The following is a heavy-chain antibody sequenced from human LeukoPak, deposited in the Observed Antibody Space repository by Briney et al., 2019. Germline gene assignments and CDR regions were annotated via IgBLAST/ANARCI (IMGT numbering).Heavy chain of an antibody. Sequence: SETLSLTCTVSGGSISSSSYYWGWLRQPPGKGLEWIGSIYYSGSTYYNPSLKSRVTISVDTSKNQFSLKLSSVTAADTAVYYCARDKRDGYILDYWGQGTLVTVSA. D-gene: IGHD5-24*01. CDR2: IYYSGST. V-gene: IGHV4-39*07. CDR1: GGSISSSSYY. J-gene: IGHJ4*02. CDR3: ARDKRDGYILDY.